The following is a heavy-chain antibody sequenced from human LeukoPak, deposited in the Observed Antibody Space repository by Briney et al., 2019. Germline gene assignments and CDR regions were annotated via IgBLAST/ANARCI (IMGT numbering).Heavy chain of an antibody. V-gene: IGHV3-48*01. D-gene: IGHD1-26*01. CDR3: ARAMGATFFDY. Sequence: GGSLRLSCAAYGFTFSSYSMNWVHQAPGKGLEWVSFISSSSTTIYYADSVKGRFTISRDNARNSLYLQMNSLRAEDTAVYYCARAMGATFFDYWGQGTLVTVSS. CDR1: GFTFSSYS. CDR2: ISSSSTTI. J-gene: IGHJ4*02.